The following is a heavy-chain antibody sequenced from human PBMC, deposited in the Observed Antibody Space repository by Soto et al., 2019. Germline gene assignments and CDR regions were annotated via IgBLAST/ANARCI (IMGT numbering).Heavy chain of an antibody. Sequence: SETLSLTCTVSGGSISSGGYYWSWIRQHPGKGLEWIGYIYYSGSTYYNPSLKSRVTISVDTSKNQFSLKLSSVTAADTAVYYCATSWAARLGWGDPLDAFDIWGQGIMVTVSS. J-gene: IGHJ3*02. D-gene: IGHD6-6*01. CDR1: GGSISSGGYY. V-gene: IGHV4-31*03. CDR2: IYYSGST. CDR3: ATSWAARLGWGDPLDAFDI.